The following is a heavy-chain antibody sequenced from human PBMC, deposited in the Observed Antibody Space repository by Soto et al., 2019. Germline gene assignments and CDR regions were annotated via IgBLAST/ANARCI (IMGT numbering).Heavy chain of an antibody. CDR2: IIPIFGTA. J-gene: IGHJ6*02. CDR1: GGTFSSYA. CDR3: ARGRRKVVPAGAWDYYYGMDV. V-gene: IGHV1-69*01. D-gene: IGHD2-2*01. Sequence: QVQLVQSGAEVKKPGSSVKVSCKASGGTFSSYAISWVRQAPGQGLEWMGGIIPIFGTANYAQKLQGRVTITADESTSTAYMELSSLRSEDTAVYYCARGRRKVVPAGAWDYYYGMDVWGQGTTVTVSS.